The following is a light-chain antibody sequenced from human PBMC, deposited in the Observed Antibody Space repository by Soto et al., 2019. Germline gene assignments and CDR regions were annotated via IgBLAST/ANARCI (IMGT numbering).Light chain of an antibody. CDR2: GAS. J-gene: IGKJ4*01. V-gene: IGKV3-15*01. CDR3: QQYSNWPPLT. Sequence: EIVMTQSPATVSVSAGERATLSFMASQSVSSYLAWYQQKPGQAPRLLIYGASTRATGIPARFSGSGSGTEFTLTISSLQSEDFAVYYCQQYSNWPPLTFGGGTKVDI. CDR1: QSVSSY.